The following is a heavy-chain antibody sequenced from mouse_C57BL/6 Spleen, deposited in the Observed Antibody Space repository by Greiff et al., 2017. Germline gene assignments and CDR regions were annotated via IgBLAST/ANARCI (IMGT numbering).Heavy chain of an antibody. Sequence: VQLQQPGAELVRPGSSVKLSCKASGYTFTSYWMHWVKQRPIQGLEWIGNIDPSDSETHYNQKFKDKATLTVDKSSSTAYMQLSSLTSEDSAVYYCARSYLYYGSTYWYFDVWGTGTTVTVSS. CDR1: GYTFTSYW. V-gene: IGHV1-52*01. CDR3: ARSYLYYGSTYWYFDV. D-gene: IGHD1-1*01. J-gene: IGHJ1*03. CDR2: IDPSDSET.